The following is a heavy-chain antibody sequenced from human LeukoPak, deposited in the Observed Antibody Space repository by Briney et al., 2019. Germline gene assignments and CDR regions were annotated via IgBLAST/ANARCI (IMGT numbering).Heavy chain of an antibody. CDR2: ISAYNGNT. D-gene: IGHD2-15*01. Sequence: GASVKVSCKASGYTFTSYGISWVRQAPGQGLECMGWISAYNGNTNYAQKLQGRVTMTTDTSTSTAYMELRSLRSDDTAVYYCARAPLYCSGGSADCYMDVWGKGTTVTISS. J-gene: IGHJ6*03. V-gene: IGHV1-18*01. CDR1: GYTFTSYG. CDR3: ARAPLYCSGGSADCYMDV.